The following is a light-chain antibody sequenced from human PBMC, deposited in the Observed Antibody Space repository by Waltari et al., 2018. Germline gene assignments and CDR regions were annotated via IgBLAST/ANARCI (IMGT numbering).Light chain of an antibody. Sequence: EIVLTQSPDTLSLSPGERATLSCRASQSVGGYLAWYQHKPGQAPRPLISGASNRATGIPARCSGSGSGTDFTLTINSLEPEDFAVYYCQQRAGWPLYSFGQGTRLEI. CDR3: QQRAGWPLYS. V-gene: IGKV3-11*01. J-gene: IGKJ2*01. CDR2: GAS. CDR1: QSVGGY.